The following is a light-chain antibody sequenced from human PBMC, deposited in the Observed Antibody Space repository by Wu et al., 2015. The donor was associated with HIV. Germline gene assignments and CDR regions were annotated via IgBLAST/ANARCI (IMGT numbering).Light chain of an antibody. CDR2: GAS. V-gene: IGKV3-15*01. CDR3: HQYNDWSSLT. J-gene: IGKJ4*01. CDR1: QSIAGN. Sequence: EIVMTQSPATLSVSPGERVTLSCRASQSIAGNLAWYQKRPGQPPRLVIYGASTRATGVPVRFSGSGSGTEFTLTISGMQSEDFGVYYCHQYNDWSSLTFGGGTKVEIK.